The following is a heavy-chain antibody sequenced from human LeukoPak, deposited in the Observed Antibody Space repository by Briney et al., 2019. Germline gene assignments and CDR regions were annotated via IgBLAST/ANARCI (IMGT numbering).Heavy chain of an antibody. CDR3: ARVSILIVPYYAFDI. CDR2: I. D-gene: IGHD2/OR15-2a*01. Sequence: GGSLRLSCAASGFSFSSYSMKWVRQAPGKGLEWVSSIKGRFTISRDNAKNSLYLQTNSLRAEDTAVYYCARVSILIVPYYAFDIWGQGTMVTVSS. V-gene: IGHV3-21*01. CDR1: GFSFSSYS. J-gene: IGHJ3*02.